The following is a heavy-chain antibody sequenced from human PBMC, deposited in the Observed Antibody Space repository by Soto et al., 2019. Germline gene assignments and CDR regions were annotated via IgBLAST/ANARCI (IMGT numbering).Heavy chain of an antibody. V-gene: IGHV3-23*01. CDR2: ISGSGGST. D-gene: IGHD3-9*01. CDR1: GFTFSSYA. CDR3: ALSTDYDILTGYFN. Sequence: GGSLRLSCAASGFTFSSYAMSWVRQAPGKGLEWVSAISGSGGSTYYADSVKGRFTISRDNSKNTLYLQMNSLRAEDTAVYYCALSTDYDILTGYFNWGQGTLVTVSS. J-gene: IGHJ4*02.